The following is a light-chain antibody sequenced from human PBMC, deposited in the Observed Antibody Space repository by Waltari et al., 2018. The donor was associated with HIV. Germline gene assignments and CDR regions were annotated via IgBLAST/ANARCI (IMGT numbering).Light chain of an antibody. Sequence: QSVLTQPPSVSGAPGQRVTIACTGTRSNIGAGFDVHWYQQIPGNAPKLLIYDNNSRPSGVPDRFSASKSGTSASLAITGLQSEDEADYYCQSYDMSQSGSLVFGGGTKLTVL. V-gene: IGLV1-40*01. CDR3: QSYDMSQSGSLV. CDR2: DNN. CDR1: RSNIGAGFD. J-gene: IGLJ2*01.